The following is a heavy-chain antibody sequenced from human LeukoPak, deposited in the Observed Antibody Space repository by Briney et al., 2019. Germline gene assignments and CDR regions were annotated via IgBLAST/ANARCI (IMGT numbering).Heavy chain of an antibody. J-gene: IGHJ4*02. CDR1: GGTFSSYA. CDR3: ARDYPRDYDFWSGLIGY. Sequence: ASVKVSCKASGGTFSSYAISWVRQAPGQGLEWMGRIIPILGIANYAQKFQGRVTITADKSTSTAYMELSSLRSEDTAVYYCARDYPRDYDFWSGLIGYWGQGTLVTVSS. D-gene: IGHD3-3*01. V-gene: IGHV1-69*04. CDR2: IIPILGIA.